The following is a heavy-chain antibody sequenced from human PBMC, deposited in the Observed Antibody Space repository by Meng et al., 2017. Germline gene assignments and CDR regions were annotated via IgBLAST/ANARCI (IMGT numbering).Heavy chain of an antibody. CDR2: INHSGST. J-gene: IGHJ4*02. Sequence: SETLSLTCAVYGGSFSGYYWSWIRQPPGKGLEWIGEINHSGSTNYNPSLKSRVTISVDTSKNQFSLKLSSVTAADTAVYYCARGLRVGIAAAGTSRFWGQGRLVTVSS. CDR1: GGSFSGYY. CDR3: ARGLRVGIAAAGTSRF. V-gene: IGHV4-34*01. D-gene: IGHD6-13*01.